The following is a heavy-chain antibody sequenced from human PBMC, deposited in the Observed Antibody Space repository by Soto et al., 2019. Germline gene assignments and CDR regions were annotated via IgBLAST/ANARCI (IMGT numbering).Heavy chain of an antibody. V-gene: IGHV1-2*02. CDR1: GYTFTGYY. CDR2: INPNSGGT. J-gene: IGHJ4*02. D-gene: IGHD5-18*01. Sequence: ASVKVSCKASGYTFTGYYMHWVRQAPGQGLEWMGWINPNSGGTNYAQKFQGRVTMTRDTSISTAYMELSRLRSDGTAVYYCARGPLQLSGYSYGSLDYWGQGTLVTVSS. CDR3: ARGPLQLSGYSYGSLDY.